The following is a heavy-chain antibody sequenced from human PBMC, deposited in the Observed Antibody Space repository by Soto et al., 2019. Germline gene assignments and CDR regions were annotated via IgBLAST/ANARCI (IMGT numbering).Heavy chain of an antibody. CDR2: IIPIFGTA. CDR1: GGTFSSYA. CDR3: ASSPPPTVTLYSRFFDL. Sequence: QVQLVQSGAEVKKPGSSVKVSCKTSGGTFSSYAINWVRQAPGQGLEWMGGIIPIFGTANYAQKFQGRITITAHKSKNAAYMELRSLRSDDTAVYYCASSPPPTVTLYSRFFDLWGRGTLVTVSS. J-gene: IGHJ2*01. D-gene: IGHD4-17*01. V-gene: IGHV1-69*14.